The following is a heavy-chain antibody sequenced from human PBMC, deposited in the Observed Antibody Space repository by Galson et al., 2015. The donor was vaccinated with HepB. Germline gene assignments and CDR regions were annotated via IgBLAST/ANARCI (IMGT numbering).Heavy chain of an antibody. Sequence: CAISGDSVSSNSAAWNWIRQSPSRGLEWLGRTYYRSKWYNDYAVSVKSRITINPDTSKNQFSLQLNSVTPEDTAVYYCARSSSFVAALGYFDYWGQGTLATVSS. V-gene: IGHV6-1*01. D-gene: IGHD6-13*01. CDR3: ARSSSFVAALGYFDY. CDR2: TYYRSKWYN. CDR1: GDSVSSNSAA. J-gene: IGHJ4*02.